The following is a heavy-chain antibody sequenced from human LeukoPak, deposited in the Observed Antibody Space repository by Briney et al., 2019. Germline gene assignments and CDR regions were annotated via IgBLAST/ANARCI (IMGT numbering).Heavy chain of an antibody. CDR2: IIPIFGTA. CDR3: ARTGSYCSSTSCYREFDY. D-gene: IGHD2-2*02. CDR1: GGTFSSYA. J-gene: IGHJ4*02. V-gene: IGHV1-69*13. Sequence: SVKVSCKASGGTFSSYAISWVRQAPGQGLEWMGGIIPIFGTANYAQKFQGRVTITADESTSTAYMELSSLRSEDTAVYYCARTGSYCSSTSCYREFDYWGQGTLVTVSS.